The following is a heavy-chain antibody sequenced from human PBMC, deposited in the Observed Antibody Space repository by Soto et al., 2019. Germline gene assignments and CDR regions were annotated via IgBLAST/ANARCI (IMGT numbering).Heavy chain of an antibody. D-gene: IGHD6-6*01. CDR2: IIPIFGTA. CDR1: GGTFSSYA. V-gene: IGHV1-69*13. Sequence: GASVKVSCKASGGTFSSYAISWLRQPPGQGLEWMGGIIPIFGTANYAQKFQGRVTITADESTSTAYMELSSLRSEDTAVYYCARDLLYSSSLDYFDYWGQGTLVTVSS. J-gene: IGHJ4*02. CDR3: ARDLLYSSSLDYFDY.